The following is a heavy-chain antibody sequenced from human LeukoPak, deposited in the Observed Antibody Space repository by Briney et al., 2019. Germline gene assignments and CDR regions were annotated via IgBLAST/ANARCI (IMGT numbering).Heavy chain of an antibody. J-gene: IGHJ4*02. CDR2: ISGSSSYI. V-gene: IGHV3-21*01. CDR3: AREILREFDY. Sequence: GGSLRLSCAAPGFTFSSYTMNWVRQAPGKGLEWVSSISGSSSYIYYADAVKGRFTISRDGAKNSLSLEMNSLRAEDTAVYYCAREILREFDYWGQGTLVTVSS. D-gene: IGHD1-26*01. CDR1: GFTFSSYT.